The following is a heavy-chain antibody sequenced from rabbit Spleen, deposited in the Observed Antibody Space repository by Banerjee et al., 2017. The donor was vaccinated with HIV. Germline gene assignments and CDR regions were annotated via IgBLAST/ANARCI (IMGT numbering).Heavy chain of an antibody. D-gene: IGHD5-1*01. V-gene: IGHV1S40*01. Sequence: QSLEESGGDLVKPEGSLTLTCTASGFSFSSVHDMCWVRQAPGKGLEWIGCIYADSGGSTYYARWARRRFTISKTSSTTVTLRLTSLTAADTATYFCARFLGDADWTFNLWGPGTLVTVS. CDR3: ARFLGDADWTFNL. J-gene: IGHJ4*01. CDR2: IYADSGGST. CDR1: GFSFSSVHD.